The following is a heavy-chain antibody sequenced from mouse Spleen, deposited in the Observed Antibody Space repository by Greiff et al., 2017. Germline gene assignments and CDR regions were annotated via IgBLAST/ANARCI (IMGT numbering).Heavy chain of an antibody. J-gene: IGHJ3*01. CDR1: GYSFTGYY. CDR2: INPSTGGT. Sequence: VQLQQSGPELVKPGASVKISCKASGYSFTGYYMNWVKQSPEKSLEWIGEINPSTGGTTYNQKFKAKATLTVDKSSSTAYMQLKSLTSEDSAVYYCAIITTAPFAYWGQGTLVTVSA. D-gene: IGHD1-1*01. V-gene: IGHV1-42*01. CDR3: AIITTAPFAY.